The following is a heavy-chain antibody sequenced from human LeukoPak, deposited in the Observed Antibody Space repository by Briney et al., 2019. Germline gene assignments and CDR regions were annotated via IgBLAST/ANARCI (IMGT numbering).Heavy chain of an antibody. CDR1: GFTFSIYN. CDR3: ARPYGSGSYYPGS. J-gene: IGHJ5*02. CDR2: TSSSSSYI. Sequence: GGSLRLSCAASGFTFSIYNMNWVRQAPGKGLERVSSTSSSSSYIYYADSVEGRFTISRDNAKNSLYLQINSLRAEDTAVYFCARPYGSGSYYPGSWGRGTLVTVSS. D-gene: IGHD3-10*01. V-gene: IGHV3-21*01.